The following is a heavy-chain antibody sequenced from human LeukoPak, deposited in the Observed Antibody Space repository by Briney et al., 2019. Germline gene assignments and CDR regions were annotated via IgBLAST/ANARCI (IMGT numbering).Heavy chain of an antibody. CDR2: IYSSGST. CDR1: GGSISSYF. Sequence: SETLSLTCTVSGGSISSYFWSWIRQPAGKELEWIGRIYSSGSTDYNPPLKSRVTMSVDTSMNQFSLKLSSVTAADTAVYYCARSGSYSGYYYYYMDVWGKGTTVTVSS. V-gene: IGHV4-4*07. CDR3: ARSGSYSGYYYYYMDV. J-gene: IGHJ6*03. D-gene: IGHD1-26*01.